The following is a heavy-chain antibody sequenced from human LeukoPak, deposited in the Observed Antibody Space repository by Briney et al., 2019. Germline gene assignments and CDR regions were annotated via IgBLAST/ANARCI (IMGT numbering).Heavy chain of an antibody. CDR3: ARDFSSGWYPKDVFDI. J-gene: IGHJ3*02. V-gene: IGHV1-2*06. Sequence: ASVKVSCKASGFTFTSSAMHWVRQAPGQGLEWTGRINPNSGGTKYAQKFRGRVTMTRDTSISTAYMELSRLRSDDTAVYYCARDFSSGWYPKDVFDIWGQGTMVTVSS. D-gene: IGHD6-19*01. CDR1: GFTFTSSA. CDR2: INPNSGGT.